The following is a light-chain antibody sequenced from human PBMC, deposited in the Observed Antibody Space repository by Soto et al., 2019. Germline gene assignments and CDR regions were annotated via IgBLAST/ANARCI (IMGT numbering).Light chain of an antibody. CDR1: QSISSW. J-gene: IGKJ1*01. Sequence: DIQMTQSPSTLSASVGDRVTITCRASQSISSWLAWYQQKPGTAPNLLIYKASTLQSGAPSRFSGSGSGTEFTLTISRLQPDDIATYTCQQYNDNWTFGQGTKVE. V-gene: IGKV1-5*03. CDR3: QQYNDNWT. CDR2: KAS.